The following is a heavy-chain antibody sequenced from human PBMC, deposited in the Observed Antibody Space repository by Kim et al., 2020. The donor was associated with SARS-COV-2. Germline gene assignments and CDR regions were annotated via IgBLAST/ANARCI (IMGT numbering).Heavy chain of an antibody. D-gene: IGHD6-13*01. CDR1: GFTFSSYA. CDR3: ARDMWQQLYFGYYYGMDV. CDR2: ISYDGSNK. V-gene: IGHV3-30-3*01. Sequence: GGSLRLSCAASGFTFSSYAMHWVRQAPGKGLEWVAVISYDGSNKYYADSVKGRFTISRDNSKNTLYLQMNSLRAEDTAVYYCARDMWQQLYFGYYYGMDVWGQGTTVTVSS. J-gene: IGHJ6*02.